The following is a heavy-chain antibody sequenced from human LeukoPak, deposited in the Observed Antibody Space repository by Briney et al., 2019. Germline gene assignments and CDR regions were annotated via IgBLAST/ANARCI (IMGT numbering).Heavy chain of an antibody. CDR3: ARDRYDSVYNWFDP. CDR1: DGSISSYY. J-gene: IGHJ5*02. D-gene: IGHD3-22*01. CDR2: IYSSGST. V-gene: IGHV4-4*07. Sequence: SETLSLTCTVSDGSISSYYWSWIRQPAGKGLEWIGRIYSSGSTNYNPSLKSRVTMSVDTSKNQFSLKLSSVAAADTAVYYCARDRYDSVYNWFDPWGQGTLVTVSS.